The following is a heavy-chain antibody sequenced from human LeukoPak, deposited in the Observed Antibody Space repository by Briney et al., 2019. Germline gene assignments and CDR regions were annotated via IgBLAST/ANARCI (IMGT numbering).Heavy chain of an antibody. CDR2: INPNSGGT. CDR3: ARKGSTPRRWFDP. Sequence: ASVKVSCKASGYTFTSYGISWVRQAPGQGLEWMGWINPNSGGTNYAQKFQGRVTMTRDTSISTAYMELSRLRSDDTAVYYCARKGSTPRRWFDPWGQGTLVTVSS. D-gene: IGHD6-13*01. CDR1: GYTFTSYG. V-gene: IGHV1-2*02. J-gene: IGHJ5*02.